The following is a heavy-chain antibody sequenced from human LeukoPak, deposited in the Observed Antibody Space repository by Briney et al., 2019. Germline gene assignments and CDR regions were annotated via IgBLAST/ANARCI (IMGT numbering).Heavy chain of an antibody. CDR2: IYHSGST. CDR3: ARDERCSGGSCYRSNNAFDI. J-gene: IGHJ3*02. D-gene: IGHD2-15*01. Sequence: SETLSLTCTVSGYSISSGYYWGWIRQPPGKGLEWIGTIYHSGSTYYNPSLKSRVTISVDMSKNQFSLKLSSVTAADTAVYYCARDERCSGGSCYRSNNAFDIWGQGTMVTVSS. V-gene: IGHV4-38-2*02. CDR1: GYSISSGYY.